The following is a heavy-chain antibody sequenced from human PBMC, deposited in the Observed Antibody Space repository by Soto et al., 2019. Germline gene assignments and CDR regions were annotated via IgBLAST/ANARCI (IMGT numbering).Heavy chain of an antibody. V-gene: IGHV3-64D*06. CDR1: GFTFSSNA. CDR2: ISSDGGST. D-gene: IGHD6-13*01. CDR3: DKRAGPQRIAAVYYIDY. Sequence: GGSLILSCSASGFTFSSNAMHWVRQAPGKGLEYVSAISSDGGSTYYTDPVKGRFTISRDDSKNTLYLEMSRLRADDTAVYYCDKRAGPQRIAAVYYIDYWGQGTLGIVS. J-gene: IGHJ4*02.